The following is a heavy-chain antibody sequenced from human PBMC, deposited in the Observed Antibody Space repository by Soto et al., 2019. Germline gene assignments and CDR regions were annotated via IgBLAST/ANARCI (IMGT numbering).Heavy chain of an antibody. CDR2: IYYIGNP. CDR3: ARRYGSAFDI. D-gene: IGHD3-10*01. CDR1: GGSISSGSYS. V-gene: IGHV4-39*07. Sequence: SETLSLTCSVSGGSISSGSYSWGWIRQPPGKGLEWIGTIYYIGNPYYTPSLKSRLTISVDTSKNQLSLKLSSVTAADTAVYYCARRYGSAFDIWGQGTMVTVSS. J-gene: IGHJ3*02.